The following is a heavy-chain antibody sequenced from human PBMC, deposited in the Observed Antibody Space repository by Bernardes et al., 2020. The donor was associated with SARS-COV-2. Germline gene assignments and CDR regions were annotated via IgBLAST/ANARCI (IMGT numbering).Heavy chain of an antibody. CDR2: INPSGGST. CDR1: GYTFTSYY. Sequence: ASMKVSCKASGYTFTSYYMHWVRQAPGQGLEWMGIINPSGGSTSYAQKFQGRVTMTRDTSTSTVYMELSSLRSEDTAVYYCARDLWIAAAPETDDFDYWGQGTLGTVSS. J-gene: IGHJ4*02. CDR3: ARDLWIAAAPETDDFDY. D-gene: IGHD6-13*01. V-gene: IGHV1-46*01.